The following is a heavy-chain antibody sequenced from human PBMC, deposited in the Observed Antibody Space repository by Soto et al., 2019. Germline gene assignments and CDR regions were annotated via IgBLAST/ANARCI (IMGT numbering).Heavy chain of an antibody. CDR3: AREPFIAVTQPDAFDI. CDR1: GYTFTGYY. Sequence: QVQLVQSGAEVKKPGASVKVSCKASGYTFTGYYMHWVRQAPGQGLEWMGWINPNSGGTNYAQKFQGRVTMTRDTSISTAYMELSRLRSDDTAVYSCAREPFIAVTQPDAFDIWGQGTMVTVSS. J-gene: IGHJ3*02. D-gene: IGHD6-19*01. CDR2: INPNSGGT. V-gene: IGHV1-2*02.